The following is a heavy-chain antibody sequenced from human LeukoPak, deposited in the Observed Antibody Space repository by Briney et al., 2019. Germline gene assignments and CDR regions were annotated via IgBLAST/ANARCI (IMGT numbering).Heavy chain of an antibody. CDR3: ARGGPKGAFDI. D-gene: IGHD3/OR15-3a*01. V-gene: IGHV3-7*01. CDR2: IQEDGSEK. J-gene: IGHJ3*02. CDR1: GFTFSSYW. Sequence: GGSLRLSCAASGFTFSSYWMTWVRQAPGKGLEWVVNIQEDGSEKYYVDSVKGRFTISRDNAKNSVYLQMDSLRAEDTAVYYCARGGPKGAFDIWGQGTMITVSS.